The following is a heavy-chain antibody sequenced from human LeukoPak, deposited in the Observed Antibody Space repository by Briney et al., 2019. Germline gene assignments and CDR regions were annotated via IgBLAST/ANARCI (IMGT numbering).Heavy chain of an antibody. Sequence: SETLSLTCTVSGGSISSYYWSWIRQPPGKGLEWIGSISYSGSTNYNPSLKSRVTISVDTSKDQFSLRLTSVTAADTAMYYCARSFLGDWYFDLWGRGTLVPVSS. CDR3: ARSFLGDWYFDL. V-gene: IGHV4-59*01. CDR1: GGSISSYY. CDR2: ISYSGST. J-gene: IGHJ2*01. D-gene: IGHD1-26*01.